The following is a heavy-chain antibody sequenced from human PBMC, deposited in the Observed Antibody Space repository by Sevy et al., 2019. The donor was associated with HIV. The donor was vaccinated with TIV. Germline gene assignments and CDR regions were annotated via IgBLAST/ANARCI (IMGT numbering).Heavy chain of an antibody. J-gene: IGHJ5*02. CDR2: IWNDGSNQ. V-gene: IGHV3-33*01. Sequence: GGSLRLSCAASGFTVSRYGMHWVRQAPGKGLEWVAVIWNDGSNQYYADSVEGRFTVSRDNSTNTLYLQMNSLRAEDTAVYYCARAPGYCTSTNCYDWFDPWGHGTLVTVSS. CDR3: ARAPGYCTSTNCYDWFDP. D-gene: IGHD2-2*01. CDR1: GFTVSRYG.